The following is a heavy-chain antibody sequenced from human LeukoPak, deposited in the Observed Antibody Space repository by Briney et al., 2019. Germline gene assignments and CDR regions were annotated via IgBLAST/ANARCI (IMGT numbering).Heavy chain of an antibody. CDR3: TRGMDCYGSGSYYSV. CDR1: GFTFSGSA. V-gene: IGHV3-73*01. J-gene: IGHJ4*02. Sequence: GGSLRLSCAASGFTFSGSAMHWVRQASGKGLEWVGRIRSKANSYATAYAASVKGRFTISRDDSKNTAYLQMNSLKTEDTAVYYCTRGMDCYGSGSYYSVWGQGTLVTVSS. CDR2: IRSKANSYAT. D-gene: IGHD3-10*01.